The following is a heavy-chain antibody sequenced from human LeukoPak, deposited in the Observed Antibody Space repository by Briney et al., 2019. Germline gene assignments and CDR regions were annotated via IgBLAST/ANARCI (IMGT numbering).Heavy chain of an antibody. CDR3: TTDAEVRPTTWAY. CDR2: IRSKTDGGTT. Sequence: GGSLRLSCAASGFTFSNVWMSWVRQAPGKGLEWVGRIRSKTDGGTTDYAAPVKGRFTISRDDSKNTLYLQMNSLKTGDTAVYYCTTDAEVRPTTWAYWGQGTLVTVSS. D-gene: IGHD1-26*01. CDR1: GFTFSNVW. V-gene: IGHV3-15*01. J-gene: IGHJ4*02.